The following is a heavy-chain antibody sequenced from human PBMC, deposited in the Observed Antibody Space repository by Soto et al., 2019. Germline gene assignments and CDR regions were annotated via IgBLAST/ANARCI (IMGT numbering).Heavy chain of an antibody. D-gene: IGHD1-20*01. CDR1: VYTFTSYG. V-gene: IGHV1-18*01. J-gene: IGHJ4*02. CDR3: ARDRSNNDY. CDR2: IDINKGNT. Sequence: ASANVSCKSSVYTFTSYGISWVRQAPGQWLELMWWIDINKGNTDXSQNFQGRVXMTTDTSTSTSXMELRXHTSDDTAVYYCARDRSNNDYWRQGTLVTVSS.